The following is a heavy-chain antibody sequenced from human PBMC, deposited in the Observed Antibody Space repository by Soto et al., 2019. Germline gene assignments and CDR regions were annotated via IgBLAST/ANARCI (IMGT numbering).Heavy chain of an antibody. V-gene: IGHV3-64D*06. D-gene: IGHD6-19*01. CDR1: GFTFNSYA. J-gene: IGHJ4*02. CDR3: VKEGYMRSDWYGQFDY. CDR2: ISSYGPDT. Sequence: PGGSLRLSCSASGFTFNSYAMYWVRQAPGKGLEFVSAISSYGPDTYYADSVKGRFAISRDNSKNTLYLQMSSLRAEDTALYYCVKEGYMRSDWYGQFDYWGQGALVTVSS.